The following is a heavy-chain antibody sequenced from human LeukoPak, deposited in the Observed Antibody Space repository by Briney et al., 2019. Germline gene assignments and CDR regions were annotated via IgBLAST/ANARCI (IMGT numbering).Heavy chain of an antibody. J-gene: IGHJ4*02. V-gene: IGHV3-21*06. CDR2: ISSNSRYI. D-gene: IGHD6-13*01. CDR3: ARVAEAAAFDS. Sequence: GGSLRLSCAASGFTFSTYSMNWVRQAPGRGLEWVSSISSNSRYIYYADSMRGRFTISRDNAKNSLYLQMNSLKPEDTAVYYCARVAEAAAFDSWGQGTLVTVSS. CDR1: GFTFSTYS.